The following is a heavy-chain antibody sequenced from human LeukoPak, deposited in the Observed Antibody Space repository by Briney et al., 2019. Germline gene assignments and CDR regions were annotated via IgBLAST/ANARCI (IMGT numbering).Heavy chain of an antibody. CDR3: ARDANEYSSPPDV. V-gene: IGHV3-7*01. J-gene: IGHJ6*04. D-gene: IGHD6-6*01. CDR2: IKQDGSEI. CDR1: GFTFSSYW. Sequence: PGGSLRLSCAASGFTFSSYWMSWVRQAPGKGLEWVANIKQDGSEIYYVDSVKGRFTISRDNAKNSLYLQMNSLRAEDTAVYYCARDANEYSSPPDVWGKGTTVTVSS.